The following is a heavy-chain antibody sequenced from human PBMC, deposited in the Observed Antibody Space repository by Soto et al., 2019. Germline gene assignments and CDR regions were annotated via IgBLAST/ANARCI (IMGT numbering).Heavy chain of an antibody. D-gene: IGHD3-10*01. J-gene: IGHJ5*02. Sequence: QITLKESGPTLVKPTQTLTLTCTFSGFSLSTSGLAVGWIRQPPGKALEWLALIYWDDDKRYSPSLKTRLTLPKDTSKNQVVLRMTNMDPVDTATYYCAHRRGSGYFSSWGQGTLVTVSS. CDR1: GFSLSTSGLA. V-gene: IGHV2-5*02. CDR3: AHRRGSGYFSS. CDR2: IYWDDDK.